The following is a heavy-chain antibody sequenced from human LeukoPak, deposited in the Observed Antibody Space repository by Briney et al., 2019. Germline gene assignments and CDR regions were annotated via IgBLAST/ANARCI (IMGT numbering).Heavy chain of an antibody. D-gene: IGHD2-2*01. J-gene: IGHJ4*02. Sequence: GGSLRLSCTVSGFTVSSNSMSWVRQAPGQGLEWVANINQDGSEKYYLDSAKGRFTISRDNARNSLYLQVNSLRAEDTVVYYCARGGTSGYSSTRHFWGGNYYFDYWGQGSLVTVSS. CDR3: ARGGTSGYSSTRHFWGGNYYFDY. CDR2: INQDGSEK. CDR1: GFTVSSNS. V-gene: IGHV3-7*01.